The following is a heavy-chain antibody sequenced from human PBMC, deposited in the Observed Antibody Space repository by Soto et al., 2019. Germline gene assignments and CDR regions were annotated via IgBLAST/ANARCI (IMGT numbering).Heavy chain of an antibody. Sequence: GGSLRLSCAASGFTFSDFYMSWIRQAPGKGLEWVSYISTSGSTIYYADPVKGRFPISRDNAKKSLYLQMNSLRVDDTAVYYCARDRPPGYLGQGTLVTVSS. CDR3: ARDRPPGY. V-gene: IGHV3-11*01. CDR2: ISTSGSTI. CDR1: GFTFSDFY. J-gene: IGHJ4*02.